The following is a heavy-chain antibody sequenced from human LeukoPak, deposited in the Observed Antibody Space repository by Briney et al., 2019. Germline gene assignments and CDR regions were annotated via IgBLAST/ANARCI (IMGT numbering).Heavy chain of an antibody. CDR3: AKGGAPLLWFGELSRIDY. Sequence: PGGSLRLSCAASGFTFSSYWMSWVRQAPGKGLEWVSAISGSGGSTYYADSVKGRFTISRDSSKNTLYLQMNSLRAEDTAVYYCAKGGAPLLWFGELSRIDYWGQGTLVTVSS. D-gene: IGHD3-10*01. CDR1: GFTFSSYW. V-gene: IGHV3-23*01. J-gene: IGHJ4*02. CDR2: ISGSGGST.